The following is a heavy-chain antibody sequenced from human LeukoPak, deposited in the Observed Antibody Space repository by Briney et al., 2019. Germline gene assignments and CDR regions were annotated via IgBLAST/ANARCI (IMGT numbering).Heavy chain of an antibody. J-gene: IGHJ4*02. D-gene: IGHD5-18*01. CDR1: GSIFTSYW. V-gene: IGHV5-51*01. CDR2: IDPCDSET. CDR3: ARQTAMGRSGDY. Sequence: GASLQISCQASGSIFTSYWIGGGRPLPGKGLGWMGIIDPCDSETRYTPSFQGQVTISVDKSLTTADLQWNSLKASDTAMYYCARQTAMGRSGDYWGQGTLVTVSS.